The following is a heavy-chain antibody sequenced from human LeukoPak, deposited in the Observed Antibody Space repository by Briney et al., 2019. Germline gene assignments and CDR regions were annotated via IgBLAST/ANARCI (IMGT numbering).Heavy chain of an antibody. J-gene: IGHJ4*02. CDR2: IYYSGST. D-gene: IGHD3-10*01. CDR3: AREINYYGSGSYVY. Sequence: SETLSLTCTVSGGSISSHYWSWIRQPPGRRVEWIGDIYYSGSTNYNPSLKSRVTISVDTSKNQFSLILSSVTAADTAVYYCAREINYYGSGSYVYWGQGTLVTVSS. CDR1: GGSISSHY. V-gene: IGHV4-59*11.